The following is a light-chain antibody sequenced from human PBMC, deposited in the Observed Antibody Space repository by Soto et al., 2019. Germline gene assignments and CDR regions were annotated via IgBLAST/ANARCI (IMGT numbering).Light chain of an antibody. CDR2: EVT. CDR3: CSFTSGNTAYV. J-gene: IGLJ1*01. V-gene: IGLV2-14*01. CDR1: SSDVGGYNY. Sequence: QSALTQPGSVSGSPGQSITISCTGTSSDVGGYNYVSWYRQHPGKAPKLMIYEVTNRPSGVSSRFSGSKSGNTASLTISGLQAEDEADYYCCSFTSGNTAYVFGTGTKVTVL.